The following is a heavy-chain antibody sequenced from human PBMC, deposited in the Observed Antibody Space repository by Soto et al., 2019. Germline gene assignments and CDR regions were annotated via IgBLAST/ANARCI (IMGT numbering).Heavy chain of an antibody. CDR3: EKDGGRGIVVVPANPFGYFAY. V-gene: IGHV3-23*01. CDR1: GFTFSSYA. Sequence: EVQLLESGGGLVQPGGYLRLSCAASGFTFSSYAMSWVRQAPGKGLEWVSAISGSGGSTYYADSVKVRFTISRDNSKNTLYLQMNSLRAEDTAVYYCEKDGGRGIVVVPANPFGYFAYWGQGTLVTVYS. J-gene: IGHJ4*02. D-gene: IGHD2-2*01. CDR2: ISGSGGST.